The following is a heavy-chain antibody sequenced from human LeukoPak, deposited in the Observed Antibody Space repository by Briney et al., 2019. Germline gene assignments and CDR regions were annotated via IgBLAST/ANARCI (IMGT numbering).Heavy chain of an antibody. V-gene: IGHV4-31*03. CDR2: IYYSGST. Sequence: SETLSLTCTVSGGSISSGGYYWSWIRQHPGKGLEWIGYIYYSGSTYYNPSLKSRVTISVDTSKNQFSLKLSSVTAADTAVYYCARVYSQTNGNWFDPWGQGTLVTVSS. CDR1: GGSISSGGYY. D-gene: IGHD2-8*01. J-gene: IGHJ5*02. CDR3: ARVYSQTNGNWFDP.